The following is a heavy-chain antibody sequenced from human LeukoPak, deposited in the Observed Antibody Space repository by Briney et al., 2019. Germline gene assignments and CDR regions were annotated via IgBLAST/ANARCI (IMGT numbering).Heavy chain of an antibody. Sequence: SETLSLTCTVSGGSISSYYWSWIRQPAGKGLEWIGRIYTSGSTNYNPSLKSRVTMSVDTSKNQFSLKLSSVTAADTAVYYCARDNSVRDEAWWFNPWGQGTLVTVSS. CDR2: IYTSGST. CDR1: GGSISSYY. CDR3: ARDNSVRDEAWWFNP. J-gene: IGHJ5*02. D-gene: IGHD5-24*01. V-gene: IGHV4-4*07.